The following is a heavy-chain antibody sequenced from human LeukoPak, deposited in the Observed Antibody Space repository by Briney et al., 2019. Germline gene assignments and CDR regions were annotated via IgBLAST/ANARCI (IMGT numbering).Heavy chain of an antibody. D-gene: IGHD2/OR15-2a*01. Sequence: GGSLRLSCAASGFTFSSHAMSWVRQAPEKGLEWVSSITNDNYDTFYADSVKGRFTISRDEPKNTLYLQMKSLRAEDTAVYYCAREGISRKMDFDYWGQGTLVTVSS. CDR3: AREGISRKMDFDY. J-gene: IGHJ4*02. CDR2: ITNDNYDT. CDR1: GFTFSSHA. V-gene: IGHV3-23*01.